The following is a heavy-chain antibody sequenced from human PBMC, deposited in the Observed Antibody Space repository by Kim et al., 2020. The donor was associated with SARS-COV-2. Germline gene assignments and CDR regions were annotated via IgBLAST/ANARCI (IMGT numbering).Heavy chain of an antibody. CDR3: ARSRSLDY. J-gene: IGHJ4*02. V-gene: IGHV1-3*01. CDR2: GKGDT. Sequence: GKGDTKYSQKFQGRRTVTSDTSASAAYMGLGSLGSEETAVYYCARSRSLDYWGQGTLVTVSS. D-gene: IGHD1-26*01.